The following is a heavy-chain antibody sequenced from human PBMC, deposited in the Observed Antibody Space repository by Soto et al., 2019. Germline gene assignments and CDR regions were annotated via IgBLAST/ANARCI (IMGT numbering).Heavy chain of an antibody. CDR3: ARGTFYNFWSAYSPLTY. J-gene: IGHJ4*02. CDR2: ISSSGSTI. V-gene: IGHV3-11*01. CDR1: GFTFSDYY. D-gene: IGHD3-3*01. Sequence: GGSLRLSCAASGFTFSDYYMSWIRQAPGKGLEWLSYISSSGSTIYYADSVKGRFTISRDNSQNSLYLQMNNLRAEDTAVYYCARGTFYNFWSAYSPLTYWGQGTLVTVSS.